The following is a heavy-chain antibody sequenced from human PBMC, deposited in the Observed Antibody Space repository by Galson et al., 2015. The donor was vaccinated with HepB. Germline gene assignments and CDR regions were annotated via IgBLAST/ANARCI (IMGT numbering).Heavy chain of an antibody. CDR3: VRQYDTSGYYPY. J-gene: IGHJ4*02. Sequence: SVKVSCKAFAGAFSTYTLSWVRQAPGQGLEWMGGIIPLFGSANYAQKFQGRVTITADESTSTTYMELRRLRSEDTAVYYCVRQYDTSGYYPYWGRGTLVTVSS. CDR1: AGAFSTYT. D-gene: IGHD3-22*01. V-gene: IGHV1-69*13. CDR2: IIPLFGSA.